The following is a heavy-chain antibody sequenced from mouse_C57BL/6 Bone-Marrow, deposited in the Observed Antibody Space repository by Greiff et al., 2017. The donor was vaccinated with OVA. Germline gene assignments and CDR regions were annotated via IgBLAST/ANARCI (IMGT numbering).Heavy chain of an antibody. J-gene: IGHJ4*01. CDR1: GYTFTSYW. D-gene: IGHD2-5*01. V-gene: IGHV1-50*01. Sequence: QVQLQQPGTELVKPGASVKLSCKASGYTFTSYWMQWVKQRPGQGLEWIGEIDPSDSYTNYNQKFKGKATLTVDTSSSTAYMQLSSLTSEDSAVYYCVAYYSNSMDYWGQGTSVTVSS. CDR3: VAYYSNSMDY. CDR2: IDPSDSYT.